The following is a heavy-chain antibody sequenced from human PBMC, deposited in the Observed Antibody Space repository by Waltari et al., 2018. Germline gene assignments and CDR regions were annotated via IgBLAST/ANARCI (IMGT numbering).Heavy chain of an antibody. CDR3: ARAVTIVGATRYFQH. J-gene: IGHJ1*01. V-gene: IGHV4-39*07. CDR1: GGSISSSSYY. Sequence: QLQLQESGPGLVKPSETLSLTCTVPGGSISSSSYYWGWIRQPPGKVLEWIGSIYYSGSTYYNPSLKSRVTISVDTSKNQFSLKLSSVTAADTAVYYCARAVTIVGATRYFQHWGQGTLVTVSS. CDR2: IYYSGST. D-gene: IGHD1-26*01.